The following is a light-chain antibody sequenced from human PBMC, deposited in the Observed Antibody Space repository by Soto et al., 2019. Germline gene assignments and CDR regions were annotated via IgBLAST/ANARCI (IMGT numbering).Light chain of an antibody. J-gene: IGKJ2*01. CDR3: QQYSNWPPLYT. CDR2: DAS. CDR1: QMVSSY. Sequence: EIVMTQSPATLSVSPGERATLSSGASQMVSSYLACYQQKPGLPPRLLIYDASTRATGIPDRFSGSGSGTDFTLTISSLQSADFAVYYCQQYSNWPPLYTFGRGTKLEIK. V-gene: IGKV3-15*01.